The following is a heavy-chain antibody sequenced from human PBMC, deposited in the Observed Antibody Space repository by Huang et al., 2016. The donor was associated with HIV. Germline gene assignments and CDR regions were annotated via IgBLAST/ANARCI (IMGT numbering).Heavy chain of an antibody. J-gene: IGHJ4*02. V-gene: IGHV4-39*01. CDR1: GGSIRRDHYD. CDR2: IFYSGRP. Sequence: QLQLQESGPGLVKPSETLSLTCTVSGGSIRRDHYDGGWIRQPPGKRLDWIGRIFYSGRPAYNPSLKRRGTITGDTSKNQFSLKRRSVTAADTAVYYCARLPGSITMIRGVITDPYWGQGTLVTVSS. D-gene: IGHD3-10*01. CDR3: ARLPGSITMIRGVITDPY.